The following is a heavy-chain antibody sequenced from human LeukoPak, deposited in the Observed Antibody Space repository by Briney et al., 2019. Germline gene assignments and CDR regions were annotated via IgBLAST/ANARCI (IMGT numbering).Heavy chain of an antibody. J-gene: IGHJ4*02. Sequence: SETLSLTCTVSGGSVSSDNSYWTWIRQPPGKGLEWTGYISYSGTTNYNPSLKSRVTISVDTPKNQLSLKLSSVTAADTAVYYCARAIAVAGTVGYFDYWGQGTLVTVSS. D-gene: IGHD6-19*01. CDR1: GGSVSSDNSY. V-gene: IGHV4-61*01. CDR3: ARAIAVAGTVGYFDY. CDR2: ISYSGTT.